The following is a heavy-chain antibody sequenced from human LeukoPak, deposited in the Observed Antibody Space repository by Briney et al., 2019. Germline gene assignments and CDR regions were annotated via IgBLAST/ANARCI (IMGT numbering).Heavy chain of an antibody. CDR3: ARRHDYSNYPDY. D-gene: IGHD4-11*01. Sequence: PGGSLRLSCAASEFTFSSYSMNWVRQAPGKGLEWVSSISSSSSYIYYADSVKGRFTISRDNAKNSLYLQMNSLRAEGTAVYYCARRHDYSNYPDYWGQGTLVTVSS. J-gene: IGHJ4*02. CDR1: EFTFSSYS. V-gene: IGHV3-21*01. CDR2: ISSSSSYI.